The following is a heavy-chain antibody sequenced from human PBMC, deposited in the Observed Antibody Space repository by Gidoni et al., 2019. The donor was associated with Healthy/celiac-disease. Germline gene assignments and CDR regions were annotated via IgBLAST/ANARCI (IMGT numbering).Heavy chain of an antibody. CDR2: ISSSGSTI. J-gene: IGHJ4*02. D-gene: IGHD1-26*01. V-gene: IGHV3-48*03. Sequence: EVQLVESGGGLVQPGGSLRVSCADTGFTFSSYEMNWVRQAPGKGLEWVSYISSSGSTIYYADSVKGRFTISRDNAKNSLYLQMNSLRAEDTAVYYCARVGKWELLIDYWGQGTLVTVSS. CDR1: GFTFSSYE. CDR3: ARVGKWELLIDY.